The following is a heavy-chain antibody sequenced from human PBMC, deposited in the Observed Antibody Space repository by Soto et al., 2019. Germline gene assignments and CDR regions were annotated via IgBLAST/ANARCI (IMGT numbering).Heavy chain of an antibody. V-gene: IGHV3-33*01. J-gene: IGHJ4*02. D-gene: IGHD3-9*01. Sequence: QVQLVESGGGLVQPGGSLRLSCTASGFTFSSFNMHWVRQAPGKGLEWVAVIWYDGSNKHFADSVKGRFIISRDNSKNTLFLQMNSLRAEDTAVYFCARQYFDWPYYFDYWGQGTLVTVSS. CDR3: ARQYFDWPYYFDY. CDR2: IWYDGSNK. CDR1: GFTFSSFN.